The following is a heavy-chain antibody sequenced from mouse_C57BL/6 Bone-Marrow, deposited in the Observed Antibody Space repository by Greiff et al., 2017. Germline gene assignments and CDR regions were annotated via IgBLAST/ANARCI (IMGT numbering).Heavy chain of an antibody. J-gene: IGHJ4*01. V-gene: IGHV1-54*01. CDR2: INPGSGGT. Sequence: QVQLQQSGAELVRPGTSVKVSCKASGYAFTNSLTEWVKQRPGQGLEWIGVINPGSGGTNYNEKFKGKATLTADKSSSTAYMQLSCLTSEDSAVYFCAGGYYGSNSDYYAMDKWGQGASVTASS. CDR1: GYAFTNSL. CDR3: AGGYYGSNSDYYAMDK. D-gene: IGHD1-1*01.